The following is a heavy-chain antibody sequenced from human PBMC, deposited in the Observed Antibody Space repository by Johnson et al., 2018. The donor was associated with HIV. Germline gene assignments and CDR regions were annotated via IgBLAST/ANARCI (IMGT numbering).Heavy chain of an antibody. D-gene: IGHD1-26*01. Sequence: QLVESGGGLVQPGRSLRLSCAASGFTFDDYAMHWVRQAPGKGLEWVSGISGNSGSIGYADAVKGRFTISRDNAKNYLYLQMNSLRAEDTAFYYCAKGMGSELTHAFDIWGQGTMVTVSS. CDR3: AKGMGSELTHAFDI. V-gene: IGHV3-9*01. J-gene: IGHJ3*02. CDR1: GFTFDDYA. CDR2: ISGNSGSI.